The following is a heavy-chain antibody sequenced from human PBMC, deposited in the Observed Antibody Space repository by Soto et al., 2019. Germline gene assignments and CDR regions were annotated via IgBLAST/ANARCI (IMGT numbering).Heavy chain of an antibody. CDR2: ISYDGSNK. CDR1: GFTFSSYG. J-gene: IGHJ2*01. V-gene: IGHV3-30*18. CDR3: AKDRTRQQLINWYFDL. D-gene: IGHD6-13*01. Sequence: QVQLVESGGGVVQPGRSLRLSGAASGFTFSSYGMHWVRQAPGKGLEWVAVISYDGSNKYYADSVKGRFTISRDNSKNTLYLQMNSLRAEDTAVYYCAKDRTRQQLINWYFDLWGRGTLVTVSS.